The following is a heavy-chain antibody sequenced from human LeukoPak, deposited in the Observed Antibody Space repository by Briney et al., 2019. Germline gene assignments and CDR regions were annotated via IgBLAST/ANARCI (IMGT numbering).Heavy chain of an antibody. J-gene: IGHJ4*02. Sequence: PSQTLSLTCAVSGGSISSGGYSWSWIRQPPGKGLEWIGYIYHSGSTYYNPSLKSRVTISVDRSKNQFSLKLSSVTAADTAVYYCARGSGYSDGPAANFDYWGQGTLVTVSS. CDR3: ARGSGYSDGPAANFDY. CDR2: IYHSGST. D-gene: IGHD5-18*01. V-gene: IGHV4-30-2*01. CDR1: GGSISSGGYS.